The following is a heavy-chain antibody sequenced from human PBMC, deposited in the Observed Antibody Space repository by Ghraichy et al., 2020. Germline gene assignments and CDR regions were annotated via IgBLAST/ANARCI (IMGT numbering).Heavy chain of an antibody. J-gene: IGHJ5*02. CDR2: IYHSGST. D-gene: IGHD4-17*01. CDR1: GYSISSGYY. V-gene: IGHV4-38-2*02. Sequence: SETLTLTYTVSGYSISSGYYWGWIRQPPGKGLEWIGSIYHSGSTYYNPSLKSRVTISVDTSKNQFSLKLSSVTAADTAVYYCARSTVTTVWWFDPWGQGTLVTVSS. CDR3: ARSTVTTVWWFDP.